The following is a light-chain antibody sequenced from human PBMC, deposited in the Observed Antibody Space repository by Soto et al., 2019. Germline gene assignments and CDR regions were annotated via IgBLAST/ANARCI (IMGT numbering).Light chain of an antibody. V-gene: IGKV1-5*03. CDR2: KAS. Sequence: DIQMTQSPSTLSASVGDRVTITCRASQSISSWLAWYQQKPGKAPKLLTYKASSLESGVPSRFSGSGSGTEFTLTISSLQPDDFATYYCQEYKSYSTFGQGTKLEIK. CDR3: QEYKSYST. J-gene: IGKJ2*01. CDR1: QSISSW.